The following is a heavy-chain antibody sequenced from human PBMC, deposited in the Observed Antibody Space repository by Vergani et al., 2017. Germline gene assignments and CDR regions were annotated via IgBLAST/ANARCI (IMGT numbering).Heavy chain of an antibody. D-gene: IGHD3-3*01. J-gene: IGHJ4*02. CDR3: TTAHRYYDLWSGYARPDY. CDR2: IKSKTDGGTT. Sequence: EVQLVESGGGLVQPGRSLRLSCAASGFTFDDYAMHWVRQAPGKGLEWVGRIKSKTDGGTTDYAAPVKDRFTISRDDSKNTLYLQMNSLKTEDTAVYYCTTAHRYYDLWSGYARPDYWGQGTLVTVSS. V-gene: IGHV3-15*01. CDR1: GFTFDDYA.